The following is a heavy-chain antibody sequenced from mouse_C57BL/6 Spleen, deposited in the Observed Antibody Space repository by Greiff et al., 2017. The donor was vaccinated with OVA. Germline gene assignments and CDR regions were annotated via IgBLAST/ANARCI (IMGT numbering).Heavy chain of an antibody. V-gene: IGHV14-4*01. CDR1: GFNIKDDY. D-gene: IGHD1-1*01. CDR3: TTGYGSSYTYDAMDY. J-gene: IGHJ4*01. CDR2: IDPENGDT. Sequence: VQLKESGAELVRPGASVKLSCTASGFNIKDDYMHWVKQRPEQGLEWIGWIDPENGDTEYASKFQGKATITADTSSNTAYLQLSSLTSEDTAVYYCTTGYGSSYTYDAMDYWGQGTSVTVSS.